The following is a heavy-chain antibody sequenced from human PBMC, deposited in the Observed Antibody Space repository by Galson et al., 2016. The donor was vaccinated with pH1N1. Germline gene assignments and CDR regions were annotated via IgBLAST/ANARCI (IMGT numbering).Heavy chain of an antibody. V-gene: IGHV3-48*01. CDR1: GFTFSSYS. CDR2: ISSSSSTK. CDR3: ARVNHYYYYGMDV. D-gene: IGHD1-14*01. Sequence: SLRLSCAASGFTFSSYSMNWVRQAPGKGLEWVSYISSSSSTKYYADSVKGRFTISRDNAKNSLYLQMNSLRAEDTAVYYCARVNHYYYYGMDVWGQGTTVTVSS. J-gene: IGHJ6*02.